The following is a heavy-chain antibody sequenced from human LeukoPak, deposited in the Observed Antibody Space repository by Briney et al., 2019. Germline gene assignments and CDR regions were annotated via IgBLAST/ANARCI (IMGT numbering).Heavy chain of an antibody. J-gene: IGHJ4*02. D-gene: IGHD2-2*01. CDR3: VRGYCGSTSCAFDY. CDR1: GFTFSSYS. Sequence: GGSLRLSCAASGFTFSSYSMNWVRPAPGKGLEWVSYISSSSSSMYYADSVKGRFTISRDTAKNSLYLQMNSLRDEDTAVYYWVRGYCGSTSCAFDYWGQGTLVTVSS. V-gene: IGHV3-48*02. CDR2: ISSSSSSM.